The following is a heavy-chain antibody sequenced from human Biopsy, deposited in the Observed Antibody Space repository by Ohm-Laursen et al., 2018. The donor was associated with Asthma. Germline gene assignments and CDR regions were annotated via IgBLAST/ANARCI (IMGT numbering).Heavy chain of an antibody. CDR2: INAGNGNT. CDR3: ARTYYDFLTGQVNDALDM. V-gene: IGHV1-3*01. D-gene: IGHD3-9*01. J-gene: IGHJ3*02. CDR1: GYTFINYA. Sequence: ASVKVSCKASGYTFINYAIHWVRQAPGQRLEWMGWINAGNGNTKYSEKFQGRVTITRDTSASTAYMDLSSLRSEDTAVYYCARTYYDFLTGQVNDALDMWGQGTVVTVSS.